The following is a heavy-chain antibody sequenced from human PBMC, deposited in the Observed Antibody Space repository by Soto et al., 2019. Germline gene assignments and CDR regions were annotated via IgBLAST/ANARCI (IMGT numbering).Heavy chain of an antibody. Sequence: QVQLVQSGAEVKKPGASVKVSCKASGYTFTSYDINWVRQATGQGLEWMGWMNPNSGNKGYAKKFQGRVTMTRNTSISTAYMELSSLRSEDTAVYYCARGKYIARFSLNYWVQGTLVTVSS. CDR3: ARGKYIARFSLNY. CDR2: MNPNSGNK. J-gene: IGHJ4*02. V-gene: IGHV1-8*01. D-gene: IGHD3-3*01. CDR1: GYTFTSYD.